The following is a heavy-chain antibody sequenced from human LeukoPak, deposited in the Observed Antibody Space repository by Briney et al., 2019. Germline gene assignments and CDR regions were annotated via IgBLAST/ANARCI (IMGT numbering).Heavy chain of an antibody. D-gene: IGHD6-13*01. V-gene: IGHV3-66*01. CDR2: IYSGGST. Sequence: GGSLRLSCAASGFTVSSNYMSWVRQAPGKGLEWVSVIYSGGSTYYADSVKGRFTISRDNSKNTLYLQMNSLRAEDTAVYYCARDGTSGYSSSWYYFDYWGQGTLVTVSS. CDR1: GFTVSSNY. CDR3: ARDGTSGYSSSWYYFDY. J-gene: IGHJ4*02.